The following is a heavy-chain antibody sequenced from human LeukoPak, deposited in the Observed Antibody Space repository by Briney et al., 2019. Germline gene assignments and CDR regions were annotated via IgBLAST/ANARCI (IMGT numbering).Heavy chain of an antibody. V-gene: IGHV3-21*01. D-gene: IGHD5-12*01. CDR1: GFTFSDYS. J-gene: IGHJ4*02. CDR3: ARDYIVAFDS. CDR2: ISSTSNYI. Sequence: GGFLRLSCAASGFTFSDYSMNWVRQAPGKGLEWVSSISSTSNYIYYADSVKGRFTISRDDAKNSLYLQMNSLRAEDTAVYYCARDYIVAFDSWGQGTLVTVSS.